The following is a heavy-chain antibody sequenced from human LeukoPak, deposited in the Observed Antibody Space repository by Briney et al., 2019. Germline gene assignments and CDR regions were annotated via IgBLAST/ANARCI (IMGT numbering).Heavy chain of an antibody. CDR2: IIPIFGTA. J-gene: IGHJ4*02. CDR1: GGTFSSYA. V-gene: IGHV1-69*05. Sequence: ASVKVSCKASGGTFSSYAISWVRQAPGQGLEWMGGIIPIFGTANYAQKFQGRVTITTDESTSTAYMELSSLRSEDTAVYYCARSGGYFEAWTSWGQGTLVTVSS. D-gene: IGHD3-22*01. CDR3: ARSGGYFEAWTS.